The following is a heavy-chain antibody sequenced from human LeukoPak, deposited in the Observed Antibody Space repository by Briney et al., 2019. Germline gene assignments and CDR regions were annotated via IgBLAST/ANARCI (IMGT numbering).Heavy chain of an antibody. CDR2: ISGSGGST. J-gene: IGHJ5*02. V-gene: IGHV3-23*01. Sequence: GSLRLSCAASGFTFSSYAMSRVRQAPGKGLEWVSAISGSGGSTYYADPVKGRFTISRDNSKNTLYLQMNSLRAEDTAVYYCAKDRFRPTIFGVGNWFDPWGQGTLVTVSS. CDR3: AKDRFRPTIFGVGNWFDP. D-gene: IGHD3-3*01. CDR1: GFTFSSYA.